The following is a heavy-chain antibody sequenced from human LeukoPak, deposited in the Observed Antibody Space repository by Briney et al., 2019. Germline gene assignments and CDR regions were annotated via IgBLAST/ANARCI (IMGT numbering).Heavy chain of an antibody. J-gene: IGHJ4*02. CDR3: AGRAGAKYLAAAGTVAANYFDY. V-gene: IGHV4-59*08. D-gene: IGHD6-13*01. Sequence: PSEPLSLTCTVSGVPISSYYGIWLRQPPGKGLEWCGYIYYSGRTNDNPSLKSRVTISADTSNSHSSLKLTSVTAADPAVYYCAGRAGAKYLAAAGTVAANYFDYWGQGTLVTVSS. CDR2: IYYSGRT. CDR1: GVPISSYY.